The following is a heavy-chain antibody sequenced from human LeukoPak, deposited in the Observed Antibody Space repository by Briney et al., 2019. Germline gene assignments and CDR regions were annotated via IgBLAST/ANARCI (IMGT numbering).Heavy chain of an antibody. V-gene: IGHV3-23*01. Sequence: HAGGSLRLSCAASGFTFSSYAMSWVRQAPGKGLEWVSAISGSGGSTYYADSVKGRFTISRDNSKNTLYLQMNSLRAEDTAVYYCARGSGSYVPPDYWGQGTLVTVSS. CDR3: ARGSGSYVPPDY. CDR2: ISGSGGST. D-gene: IGHD1-26*01. CDR1: GFTFSSYA. J-gene: IGHJ4*02.